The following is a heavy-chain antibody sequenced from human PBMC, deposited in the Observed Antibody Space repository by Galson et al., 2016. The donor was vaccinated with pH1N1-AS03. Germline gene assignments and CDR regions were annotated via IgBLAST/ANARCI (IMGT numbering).Heavy chain of an antibody. CDR1: GGSLTDYQ. V-gene: IGHV4-34*01. D-gene: IGHD6-13*01. CDR3: ARGNPFLGSSWYEDS. Sequence: LSLTCTVPGGSLTDYQWSWIRQSPGKGLEWIGEISHSGITDYNPSLKSRVSISVDTSKDQFSLNLSSMTAADAAVYYCARGNPFLGSSWYEDSWGQGTLVIVSS. CDR2: ISHSGIT. J-gene: IGHJ4*02.